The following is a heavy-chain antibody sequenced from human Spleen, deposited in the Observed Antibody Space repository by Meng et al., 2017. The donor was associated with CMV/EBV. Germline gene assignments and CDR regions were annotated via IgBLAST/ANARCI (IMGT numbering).Heavy chain of an antibody. CDR2: VYYSGST. D-gene: IGHD3-16*01. J-gene: IGHJ4*02. CDR1: GGSISSYY. CDR3: TRFTRNDDYVWGSLRAYYFDY. Sequence: GSLRLSCIVSGGSISSYYWSWIRQPPGKGLEWIGYVYYSGSTNYNPSLKSRVTISVDTSKNQFSLKLSSVTAADTAVYFCTRFTRNDDYVWGSLRAYYFDYWGQGTLVTSPQ. V-gene: IGHV4-59*01.